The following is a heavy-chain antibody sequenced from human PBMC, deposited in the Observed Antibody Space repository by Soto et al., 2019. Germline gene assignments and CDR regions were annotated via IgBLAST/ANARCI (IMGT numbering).Heavy chain of an antibody. CDR1: GGTFSSYA. V-gene: IGHV1-69*13. CDR2: IIPIFGTA. Sequence: SVKVSCKASGGTFSSYAISWVQQAPGQGLEWMGGIIPIFGTANSAQKFQGRVTITADESTSTAYMALSSLRSEDAAVYYCGVTAAGTHWGQGTLVTVVS. D-gene: IGHD6-13*01. J-gene: IGHJ4*02. CDR3: GVTAAGTH.